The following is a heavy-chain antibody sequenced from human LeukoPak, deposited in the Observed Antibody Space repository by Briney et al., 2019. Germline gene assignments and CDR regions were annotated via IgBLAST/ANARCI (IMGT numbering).Heavy chain of an antibody. V-gene: IGHV1-8*01. Sequence: ASVKVSCTASGYTITSYDINWVRQATGQGLEWMGWMNPNSGNTGYAQKFQGRVTMTRNTSISTAYMELSSLRSEDTAVYYCARVSGVVRVYYYYYGMDVWGQGTTVTVSS. CDR1: GYTITSYD. CDR2: MNPNSGNT. CDR3: ARVSGVVRVYYYYYGMDV. D-gene: IGHD3-16*01. J-gene: IGHJ6*02.